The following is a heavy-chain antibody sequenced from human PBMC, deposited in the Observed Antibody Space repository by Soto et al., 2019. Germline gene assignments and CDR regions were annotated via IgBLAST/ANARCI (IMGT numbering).Heavy chain of an antibody. CDR1: GFTFSSYA. CDR2: ISGTGRST. CDR3: AKDSNSWYGYDAFDI. Sequence: GGSLRLSCAASGFTFSSYAMSWVRQAPGEGLEWVSAISGTGRSTYYADSVKGRFTISRDSSKNTLYLQMNSLRAEDTATYYCAKDSNSWYGYDAFDIWGQGTMVTVSS. V-gene: IGHV3-23*01. J-gene: IGHJ3*02. D-gene: IGHD6-13*01.